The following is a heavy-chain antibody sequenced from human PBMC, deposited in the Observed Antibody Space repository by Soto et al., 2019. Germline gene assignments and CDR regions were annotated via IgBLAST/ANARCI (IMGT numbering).Heavy chain of an antibody. D-gene: IGHD2-21*02. J-gene: IGHJ4*02. CDR2: INHSGST. CDR1: GGSFSGYY. Sequence: QVQLQQWGAGLLKPSETLSLTCAVYGGSFSGYYWSWIRQPPGKGVEWIGEINHSGSTNYNPSLKSRVTISVDTSKNQFSLKLSSVTAADTAVYYCARGTKVGGGDCYSRPYYFDYWGQGTLVTVSS. CDR3: ARGTKVGGGDCYSRPYYFDY. V-gene: IGHV4-34*01.